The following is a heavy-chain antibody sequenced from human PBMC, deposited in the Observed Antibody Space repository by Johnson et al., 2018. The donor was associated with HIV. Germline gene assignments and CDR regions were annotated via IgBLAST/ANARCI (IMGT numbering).Heavy chain of an antibody. CDR3: ARANSRGAEYSNLGAFDI. Sequence: VQLVESGGGLVQPGKSLRLSCGVSGITFDDYAMHWVRQAPGKGLEWVSDISWHSGGVAKTDSVKGQLTSSRDNAKNSLYLQMNSLRAGDTAVYYCARANSRGAEYSNLGAFDIWGQGTMVTVSS. CDR1: GITFDDYA. D-gene: IGHD6-6*01. V-gene: IGHV3-9*01. CDR2: ISWHSGGV. J-gene: IGHJ3*02.